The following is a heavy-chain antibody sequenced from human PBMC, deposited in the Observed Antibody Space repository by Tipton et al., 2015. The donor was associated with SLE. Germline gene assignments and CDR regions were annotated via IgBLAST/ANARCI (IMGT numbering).Heavy chain of an antibody. Sequence: LRLSCTVPGGSINNSYWNWIRQPPGKAPEWIGYIYYSGSTNYNPSLKSRVTISVDTSKNQISLQLSSVTAADTAVYYCASSYSDYGRDVGGQGTAVTVSS. V-gene: IGHV4-59*01. J-gene: IGHJ6*02. CDR2: IYYSGST. D-gene: IGHD3-10*01. CDR1: GGSINNSY. CDR3: ASSYSDYGRDV.